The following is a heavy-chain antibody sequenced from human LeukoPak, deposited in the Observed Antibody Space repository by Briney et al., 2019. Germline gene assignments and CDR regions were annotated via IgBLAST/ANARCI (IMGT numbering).Heavy chain of an antibody. CDR3: ARFVANWNPGSMDV. CDR1: ELTLSAYG. J-gene: IGHJ6*02. Sequence: GGSLRLSCVASELTLSAYGMSWVRQAPGTGLEWVSSISGSGSSIHYKESVRGRFTISRDNSGNSIYLQMNSLRAEDTAVYYCARFVANWNPGSMDVWGQGTTVIVSS. V-gene: IGHV3-21*01. D-gene: IGHD1-20*01. CDR2: ISGSGSSI.